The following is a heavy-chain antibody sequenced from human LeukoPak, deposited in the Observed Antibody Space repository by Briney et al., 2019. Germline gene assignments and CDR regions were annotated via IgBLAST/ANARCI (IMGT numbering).Heavy chain of an antibody. CDR1: GGTFSSYA. CDR2: IIPIFGTA. CDR3: ARTANYYDSSGYYYDLDY. D-gene: IGHD3-22*01. V-gene: IGHV1-69*13. Sequence: SVKVSCKASGGTFSSYAISWVRQAPGQGLEWMGGIIPIFGTANYAQKFQGRVTITADESTGTAYMELSSLRSEDTAVYYCARTANYYDSSGYYYDLDYWGQGTLVTVSS. J-gene: IGHJ4*02.